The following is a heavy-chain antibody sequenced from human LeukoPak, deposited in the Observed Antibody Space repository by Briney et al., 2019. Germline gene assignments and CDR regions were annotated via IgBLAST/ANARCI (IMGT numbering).Heavy chain of an antibody. J-gene: IGHJ4*02. V-gene: IGHV4-39*07. D-gene: IGHD1-26*01. CDR2: IYYSGST. CDR1: GGSISSSSYY. CDR3: ARLGNYFDY. Sequence: VKPSETLSLTCTVSGGSISSSSYYWGWIRQPPGKGLEWIGSIYYSGSTYYNPSLKSRVTISVDTSKNQFSLKLSSVTAADTAVYYCARLGNYFDYWGQGTLVTVSS.